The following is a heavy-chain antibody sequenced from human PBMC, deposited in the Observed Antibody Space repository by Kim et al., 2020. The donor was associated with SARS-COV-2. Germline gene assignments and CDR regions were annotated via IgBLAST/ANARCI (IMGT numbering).Heavy chain of an antibody. CDR2: ISYDGSNK. D-gene: IGHD6-13*01. CDR3: ARDPSGIAAAGRWFDY. V-gene: IGHV3-30*04. J-gene: IGHJ4*01. Sequence: GGSLRLSCAASGFTFSSYAMHWVRQAPGKGLEWVAVISYDGSNKYYADSVKGRFTISRDNSKNTLYLQMNSLRAEDTAVYYCARDPSGIAAAGRWFDYWG. CDR1: GFTFSSYA.